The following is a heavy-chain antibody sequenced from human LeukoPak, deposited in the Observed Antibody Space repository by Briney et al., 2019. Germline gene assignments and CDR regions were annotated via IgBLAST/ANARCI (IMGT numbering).Heavy chain of an antibody. D-gene: IGHD3-10*01. J-gene: IGHJ1*01. V-gene: IGHV3-21*04. CDR3: AKVDFSGSGRHGETAEFFQH. Sequence: GGSLRLSCAASGFTFSSYSMNWVRQAPGKGLEWVSSISSSSSYIYYADSVKGRFTISRDNAKNSLYLQMNSLRAEDTAVYYCAKVDFSGSGRHGETAEFFQHWGQGTLVTVSS. CDR1: GFTFSSYS. CDR2: ISSSSSYI.